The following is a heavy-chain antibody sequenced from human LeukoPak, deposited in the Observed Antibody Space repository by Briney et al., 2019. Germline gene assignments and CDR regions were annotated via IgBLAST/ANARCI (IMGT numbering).Heavy chain of an antibody. CDR2: IYTSGNT. V-gene: IGHV4-4*07. D-gene: IGHD6-13*01. CDR1: GGSISSYY. Sequence: SETLSLTCTVSGGSISSYYWSWIRQPAGKGLEWIGRIYTSGNTNYNLSLRSRVTMSVDTSKNQFSLKLTSVTAADAAVYYCARVGSSWYDFDYWGQGTLVTVSS. J-gene: IGHJ4*02. CDR3: ARVGSSWYDFDY.